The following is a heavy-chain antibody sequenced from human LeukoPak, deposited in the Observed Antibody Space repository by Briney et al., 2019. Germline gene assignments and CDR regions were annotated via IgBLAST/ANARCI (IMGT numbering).Heavy chain of an antibody. V-gene: IGHV3-23*01. D-gene: IGHD7-27*01. CDR1: GVTFSIYG. Sequence: GGSLRLSCAASGVTFSIYGMSCVRQAPGKGLGWVSAISGRGGSTYYADSVKGRFTISRDNSKNTLYLQMNSERAEDTAVYYCAKAQLGIRNYFDYWGQGTLVTVSS. CDR3: AKAQLGIRNYFDY. J-gene: IGHJ4*02. CDR2: ISGRGGST.